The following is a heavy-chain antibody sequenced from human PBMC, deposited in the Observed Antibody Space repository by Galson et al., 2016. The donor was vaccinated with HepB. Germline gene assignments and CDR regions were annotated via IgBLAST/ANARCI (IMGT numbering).Heavy chain of an antibody. V-gene: IGHV3-30-3*01. D-gene: IGHD7-27*01. CDR3: ARDEEGWGLYLYYGMDV. CDR2: MSKDGSSK. Sequence: SLRLSCAASGFIFNNYAMHWVRQAPGKGLEWVAVMSKDGSSKYYADSVKGRFTISRDNSKNTLDLQMNSLRAEDTAVYYCARDEEGWGLYLYYGMDVWGQGTTVTVSS. CDR1: GFIFNNYA. J-gene: IGHJ6*02.